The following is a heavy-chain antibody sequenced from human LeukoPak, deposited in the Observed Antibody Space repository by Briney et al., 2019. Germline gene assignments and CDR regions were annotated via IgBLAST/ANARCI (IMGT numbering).Heavy chain of an antibody. CDR3: ARADIVVVPAASLYYYMDV. CDR1: GYTLTGYY. CDR2: INPNSGGT. Sequence: ASVKVSCKASGYTLTGYYMHWVRQAPGQGLEWMGWINPNSGGTNYAQKFQGRVTMTRDTSISTAYMELSRLRSDDTAVYYCARADIVVVPAASLYYYMDVWGKGTTVTISS. V-gene: IGHV1-2*02. D-gene: IGHD2-2*01. J-gene: IGHJ6*03.